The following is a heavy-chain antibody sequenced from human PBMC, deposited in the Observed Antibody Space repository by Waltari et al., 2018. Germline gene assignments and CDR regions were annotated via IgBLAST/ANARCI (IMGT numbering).Heavy chain of an antibody. CDR2: SGGPDYRP. Sequence: EVQLLESGGGLVQAGGSLRLPCAGLGFPFSISGINWVRQAPGKGLEWVSCSGGPDYRPYYADSVKGRFTVSRDNSKNTVYLQMNSLRAEDTAVYYCSNGIDETTLGGWGQGTLVSVSS. CDR3: SNGIDETTLGG. V-gene: IGHV3-23*01. D-gene: IGHD7-27*01. J-gene: IGHJ4*02. CDR1: GFPFSISG.